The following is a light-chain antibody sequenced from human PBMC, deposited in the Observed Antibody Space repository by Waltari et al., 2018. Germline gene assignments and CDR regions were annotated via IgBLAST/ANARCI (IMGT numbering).Light chain of an antibody. CDR2: SAS. Sequence: EIVVTQSPATLSVSPGERATLYCRASQSIGDNLAWYQQKPGQPPRLLLYSASRRLPGVPDRFSGSGSGTDFTLTISSLQSEDFAVYYCQQCNDWPPYTFGRGTKLEI. J-gene: IGKJ2*01. V-gene: IGKV3-15*01. CDR3: QQCNDWPPYT. CDR1: QSIGDN.